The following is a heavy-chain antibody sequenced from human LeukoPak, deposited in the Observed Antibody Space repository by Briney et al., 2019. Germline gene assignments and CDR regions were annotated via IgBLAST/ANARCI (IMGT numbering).Heavy chain of an antibody. Sequence: GGSLRLSCAASGVSPSRYAMTWVRHAPGKGIEWGSPIIDTGGDKYYAESVKSRLTIFRDNSMNTLYLLMNSLAADDTAVYYCAKDRPPDYASRQGFSDYWFDPWGQGALVTVSS. CDR3: AKDRPPDYASRQGFSDYWFDP. J-gene: IGHJ5*02. V-gene: IGHV3-23*01. CDR2: IIDTGGDK. D-gene: IGHD3-22*01. CDR1: GVSPSRYA.